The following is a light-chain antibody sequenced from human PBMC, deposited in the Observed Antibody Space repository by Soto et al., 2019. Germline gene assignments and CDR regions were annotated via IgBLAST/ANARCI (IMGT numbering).Light chain of an antibody. Sequence: QSALTQPASVSGSPGQSITISCTGTSSDVGSYNLVSWYQQHPGKAPKLMIYDVSERPSGVSNRFSGSKSGITASLTISGLQAEDEADYYCCSYAGNTPVVFGAGTKLTVL. CDR2: DVS. V-gene: IGLV2-23*02. CDR3: CSYAGNTPVV. CDR1: SSDVGSYNL. J-gene: IGLJ2*01.